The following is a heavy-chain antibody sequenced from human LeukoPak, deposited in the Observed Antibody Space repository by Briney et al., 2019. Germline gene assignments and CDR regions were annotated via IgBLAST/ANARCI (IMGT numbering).Heavy chain of an antibody. CDR3: ARESSAVAHTMMRDWLDP. CDR1: GYSINFGHL. J-gene: IGHJ5*02. CDR2: INHSGRT. Sequence: PSETLSLTCDVSGYSINFGHLWGWIRQPPGKGLEWIASINHSGRTYYTPSLKSRVTISVDSLKNQFSLKVTSVTAEDTAMYFCARESSAVAHTMMRDWLDPWGQGTLVTVSS. V-gene: IGHV4-38-2*02. D-gene: IGHD3-22*01.